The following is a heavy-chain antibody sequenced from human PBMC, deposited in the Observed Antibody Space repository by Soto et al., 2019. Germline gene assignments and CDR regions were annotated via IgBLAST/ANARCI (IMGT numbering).Heavy chain of an antibody. D-gene: IGHD2-8*01. J-gene: IGHJ4*02. CDR1: GFTFSSFA. CDR3: ANVRG. CDR2: ASGTGVNT. Sequence: EVQLLESGGGLVQPGGSLSLSCSGSGFTFSSFAMNWVRQAPGKGLEWVSAASGTGVNTYDADSVRGRFTVSRDNSKNTMFLHMTSLRAADTAVYYCANVRGWGQGTLVTVSP. V-gene: IGHV3-23*01.